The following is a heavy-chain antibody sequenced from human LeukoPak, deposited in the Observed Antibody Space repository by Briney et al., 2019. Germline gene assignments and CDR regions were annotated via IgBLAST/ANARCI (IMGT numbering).Heavy chain of an antibody. CDR1: GGTFSSYA. J-gene: IGHJ4*02. V-gene: IGHV1-69*13. CDR2: IIPIFGTA. CDR3: ARGGITGLDY. Sequence: GASVKVSCKASGGTFSSYAISWVRQAPGQGLEWMGGIIPIFGTANYAQKFQGRVTITADESTSTAYMELSSLRSDDTAVYYCARGGITGLDYWGQGTLVTVSS. D-gene: IGHD1-14*01.